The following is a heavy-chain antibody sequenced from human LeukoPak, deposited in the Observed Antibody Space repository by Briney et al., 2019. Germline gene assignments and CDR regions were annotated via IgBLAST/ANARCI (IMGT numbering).Heavy chain of an antibody. D-gene: IGHD5-24*01. CDR3: ARGVLEMATILGTPKYYFDY. CDR1: GGSISSGDYS. V-gene: IGHV4-34*01. J-gene: IGHJ4*02. CDR2: INHSGST. Sequence: SETLSLTCAVSGGSISSGDYSWSWIRQPPGKGLEWIGEINHSGSTNYNPSLKSRVTISVDTSKNQFSLKLSSVTAADTAVYYCARGVLEMATILGTPKYYFDYWGQGTLVTVSS.